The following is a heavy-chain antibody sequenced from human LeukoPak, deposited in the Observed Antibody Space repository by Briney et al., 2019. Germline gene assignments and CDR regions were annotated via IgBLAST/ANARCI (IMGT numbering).Heavy chain of an antibody. V-gene: IGHV4-59*01. D-gene: IGHD5/OR15-5a*01. Sequence: SETLSLTCTVSGGSISTFYWSRIRQPPGKGLEWIGYIFYSGSTDYNPSLQSRVTMSVDTSKNQFSLDLSSVTAADTAIYYCARGYLRTYFYYYMDVWGKGTTVTVSS. CDR3: ARGYLRTYFYYYMDV. CDR2: IFYSGST. J-gene: IGHJ6*03. CDR1: GGSISTFY.